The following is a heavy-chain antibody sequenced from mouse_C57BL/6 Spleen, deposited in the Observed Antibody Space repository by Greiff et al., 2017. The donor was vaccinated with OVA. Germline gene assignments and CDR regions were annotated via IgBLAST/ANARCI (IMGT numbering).Heavy chain of an antibody. Sequence: EVMLVESGGGLVKPGGSLKLSCAASGFTFSSYTMSWVRQTPEKRLEWVATISGGGGNTYYPDNVKGRFTISRDNAQNTLYLQMSSLRSEDTALYYCARLPFDYWGQGTTLTVSS. J-gene: IGHJ2*01. CDR1: GFTFSSYT. CDR2: ISGGGGNT. CDR3: ARLPFDY. V-gene: IGHV5-9*01.